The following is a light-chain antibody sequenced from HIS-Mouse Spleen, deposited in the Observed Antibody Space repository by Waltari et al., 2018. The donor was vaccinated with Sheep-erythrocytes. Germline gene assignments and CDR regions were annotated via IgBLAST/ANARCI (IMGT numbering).Light chain of an antibody. J-gene: IGLJ3*02. V-gene: IGLV3-27*01. Sequence: SYELTQPSSVSVSPGQTARITCSGEVLDKKSARWVQQKPGQAPVLVIYKDSERPSGIPERFSGSSSGTTVTLTISGAQVEDEADYYCYSAADNNLVFGGGTKLTVL. CDR2: KDS. CDR1: VLDKKS. CDR3: YSAADNNLV.